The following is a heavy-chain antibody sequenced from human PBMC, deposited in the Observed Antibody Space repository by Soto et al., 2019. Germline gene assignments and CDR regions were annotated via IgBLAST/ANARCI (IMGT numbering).Heavy chain of an antibody. J-gene: IGHJ3*02. D-gene: IGHD5-18*01. Sequence: GSLRLSCSASGFTFSSYAMQWVRQAPGKGLEYVSAISSNGGSTYYADSVKGRFTISRDNPKNTLYFQMSSLRAEDTAVYYCVKGGYSYDLPSGFDIWGQGTKVTVSS. CDR2: ISSNGGST. CDR3: VKGGYSYDLPSGFDI. V-gene: IGHV3-64D*06. CDR1: GFTFSSYA.